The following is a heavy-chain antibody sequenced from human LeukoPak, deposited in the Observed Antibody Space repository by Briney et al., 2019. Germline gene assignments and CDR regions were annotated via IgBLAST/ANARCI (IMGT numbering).Heavy chain of an antibody. Sequence: SETLSLTCTVSGGSISSYYWSWIRQPPGKGLEWIGYIYYSGSTNYNPSLKSQVTISVDTSKNQFSLKLSSVTAADTAVYYCARVDYGGRDYWGQGTLVTVSS. V-gene: IGHV4-59*01. CDR1: GGSISSYY. CDR3: ARVDYGGRDY. CDR2: IYYSGST. J-gene: IGHJ4*02. D-gene: IGHD4-23*01.